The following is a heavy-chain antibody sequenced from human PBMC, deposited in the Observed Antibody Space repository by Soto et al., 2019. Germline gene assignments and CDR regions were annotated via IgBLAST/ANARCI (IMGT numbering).Heavy chain of an antibody. D-gene: IGHD4-17*01. CDR3: AIHTVTTRGVYYYYYGMDV. CDR2: IIPICGTA. CDR1: GGTFSSYA. Sequence: QVQLVQSGAEVKKPGSSVKVSCKASGGTFSSYAISWVRQAPGQGLEWMGGIIPICGTANYAQKFQGRVTLSADDSTSTAYTELSSLGSEDTAVYYSAIHTVTTRGVYYYYYGMDVWGQGTTVTVSS. V-gene: IGHV1-69*12. J-gene: IGHJ6*02.